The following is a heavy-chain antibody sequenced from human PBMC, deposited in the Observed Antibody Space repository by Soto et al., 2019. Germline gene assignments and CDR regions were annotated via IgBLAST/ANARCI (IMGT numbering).Heavy chain of an antibody. D-gene: IGHD3-3*01. J-gene: IGHJ6*02. V-gene: IGHV1-46*01. CDR3: ARDTAEGIRFLEWPHYYYYGMDV. CDR2: INPSGGST. CDR1: GYTFTKYY. Sequence: ASVKVSCKASGYTFTKYYMHWVRQAPGQGLEWMGIINPSGGSTSYAQKFQGRVTMTRGTSTSTVYMELSSLRSEDTAVYYCARDTAEGIRFLEWPHYYYYGMDVWGQGTTVTVSS.